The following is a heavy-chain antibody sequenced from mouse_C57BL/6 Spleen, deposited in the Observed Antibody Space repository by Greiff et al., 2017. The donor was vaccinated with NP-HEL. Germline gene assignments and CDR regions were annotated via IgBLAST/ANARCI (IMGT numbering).Heavy chain of an antibody. J-gene: IGHJ2*01. CDR1: GFTFSDYY. D-gene: IGHD2-1*01. CDR3: AREEIYYGNYYFDY. Sequence: EVMLVESEGGLVQPGSSMKLSCTASGFTFSDYYMAWVRQVPEKGLEWVANINYDGSSPYYLDSLKSRFIISRDNAKNILYLQMSSLKSEDTATYYCAREEIYYGNYYFDYWGQGTTLTVSS. V-gene: IGHV5-16*01. CDR2: INYDGSSP.